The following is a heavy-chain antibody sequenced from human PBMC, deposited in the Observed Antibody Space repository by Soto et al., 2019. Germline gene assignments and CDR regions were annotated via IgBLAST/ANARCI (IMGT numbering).Heavy chain of an antibody. D-gene: IGHD1-26*01. V-gene: IGHV4-31*03. CDR1: CGSINSGGYY. J-gene: IGHJ4*02. CDR2: IFYSGST. CDR3: ARNSVSKKIDF. Sequence: QVQLQESGPGLVKPSQTLSLTCSVSCGSINSGGYYWTWIRQHPGKGLEWIGNIFYSGSTSYNPSLKSRLTISIDTSKTHFSLRLTSVTAADTAVYYCARNSVSKKIDFWGQGTLVTVSS.